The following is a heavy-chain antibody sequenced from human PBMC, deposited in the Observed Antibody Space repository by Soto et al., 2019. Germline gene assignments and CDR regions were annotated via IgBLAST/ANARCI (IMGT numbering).Heavy chain of an antibody. D-gene: IGHD6-19*01. Sequence: PGGSLRLSCAASGFTFSSYSMNWVRQAPGKGLEWVSSISSSSSYIYYADSVKGRFTISRDNAKNSLYLQMNSLRAEDTAVYYCARVQLKRIAVAGRSDYWGQGTLVTVPS. J-gene: IGHJ4*02. CDR1: GFTFSSYS. CDR2: ISSSSSYI. V-gene: IGHV3-21*01. CDR3: ARVQLKRIAVAGRSDY.